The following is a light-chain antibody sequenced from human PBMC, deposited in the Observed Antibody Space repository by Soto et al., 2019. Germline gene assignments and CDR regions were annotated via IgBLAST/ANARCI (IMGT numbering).Light chain of an antibody. CDR2: SNN. J-gene: IGLJ2*01. CDR3: AAWDDSLSVV. V-gene: IGLV1-47*02. CDR1: SSNIGTNY. Sequence: QSVLTQPPSASGTPGQRVTISCSGSSSNIGTNYVFWYQQLPGTAPKLLIYSNNQRPSGVPDRFSGSKSGTSDPLAISGLRSEDEADYYCAAWDDSLSVVFGGGTKLTVL.